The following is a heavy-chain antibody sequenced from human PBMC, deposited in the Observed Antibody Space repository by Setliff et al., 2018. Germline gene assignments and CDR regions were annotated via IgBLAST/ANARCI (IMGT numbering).Heavy chain of an antibody. V-gene: IGHV1-46*01. Sequence: ASVKVSCKASGYSLTRYYMHWVRQAPRQGLEWMGIINPGGGSASYAEKFQGRVTMTRDTSTSTFYMEVNILRSDDTAVYYCARGGMAAANRKGVFEYWGQGTRVTVSS. CDR1: GYSLTRYY. D-gene: IGHD6-13*01. CDR3: ARGGMAAANRKGVFEY. CDR2: INPGGGSA. J-gene: IGHJ4*02.